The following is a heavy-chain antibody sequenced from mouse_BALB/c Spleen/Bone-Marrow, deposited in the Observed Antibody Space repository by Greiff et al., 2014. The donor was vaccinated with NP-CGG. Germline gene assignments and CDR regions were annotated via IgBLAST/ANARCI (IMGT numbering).Heavy chain of an antibody. CDR2: IYPGDGDT. CDR3: ARGAYYRYDGFAY. Sequence: QVQLQQSGAELARPGASVKLSCKASGYTFSSYWMQWVKQRPGQGLEWIGSIYPGDGDTRYTQKFKGKATLTADKSSSTAYMQLSGLASEDSAVYYCARGAYYRYDGFAYWGQGTLVTVSA. V-gene: IGHV1-87*01. J-gene: IGHJ3*01. D-gene: IGHD2-14*01. CDR1: GYTFSSYW.